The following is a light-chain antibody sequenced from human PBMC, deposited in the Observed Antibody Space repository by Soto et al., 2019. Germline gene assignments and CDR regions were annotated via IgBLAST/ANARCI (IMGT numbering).Light chain of an antibody. CDR3: AAWDDNLNAYV. Sequence: QSVLTQPPSASSTPGQTVTISCSGSTSNIGTFYVYWYQHLPGTAPKLLIYLGDQRASGVSDRFSGSKSGTSASLAINGLRSDGEADYYCAAWDDNLNAYVFGSGTKLTVL. CDR2: LGD. V-gene: IGLV1-47*02. CDR1: TSNIGTFY. J-gene: IGLJ1*01.